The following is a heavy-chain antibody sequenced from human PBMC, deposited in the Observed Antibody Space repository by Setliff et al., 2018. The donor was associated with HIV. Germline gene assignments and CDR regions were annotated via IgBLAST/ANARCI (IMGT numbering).Heavy chain of an antibody. CDR2: VYYTGST. V-gene: IGHV4-59*08. CDR3: ARQERYCTSADCYRYFNY. CDR1: SDSIRFYY. D-gene: IGHD2-2*02. J-gene: IGHJ4*02. Sequence: SETLSLTCTVSSDSIRFYYWTWIRQPPGKGLEWIGNVYYTGSTNYNPSLKSRLTISLDTSKNQFSLKLSSVTAADTAVYYCARQERYCTSADCYRYFNYWGQGTLVTVSS.